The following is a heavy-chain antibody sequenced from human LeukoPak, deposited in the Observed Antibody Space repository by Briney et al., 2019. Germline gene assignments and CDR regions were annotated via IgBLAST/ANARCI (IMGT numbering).Heavy chain of an antibody. V-gene: IGHV3-23*01. D-gene: IGHD2-2*02. J-gene: IGHJ6*03. CDR2: ISGSGSGT. Sequence: PGGSLRLSCAASGFTFSSYAMSWVRQAPGKGLEWVSAISGSGSGTYYADSVKGRFTISRDNSKNTLYLQINSLRAEDTAIYYCAKGPIVIVPAAIRRYYYYYMDVWGKGTTVTVSS. CDR3: AKGPIVIVPAAIRRYYYYYMDV. CDR1: GFTFSSYA.